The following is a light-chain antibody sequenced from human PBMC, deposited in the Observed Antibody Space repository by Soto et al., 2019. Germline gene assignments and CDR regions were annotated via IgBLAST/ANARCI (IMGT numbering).Light chain of an antibody. CDR2: AAS. CDR1: QSISSY. J-gene: IGKJ3*01. CDR3: QQSYCTLT. V-gene: IGKV1-39*01. Sequence: DIQMTQSPSSLSASVGDRVTITCRASQSISSYLNCYQQKPGKAPKLLIYAASSLQSGVPSRFSGSGSGTDFTLTIISLQAEFFANYYCQQSYCTLTFGPGTKVDIK.